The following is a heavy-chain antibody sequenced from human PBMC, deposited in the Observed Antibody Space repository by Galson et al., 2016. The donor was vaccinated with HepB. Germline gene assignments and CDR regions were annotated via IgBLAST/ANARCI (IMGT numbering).Heavy chain of an antibody. V-gene: IGHV4-39*01. D-gene: IGHD1-26*01. CDR1: DGSISSSSFS. CDR3: ARAGLGSKANFDS. J-gene: IGHJ4*02. CDR2: VCRGKT. Sequence: ETLSLTCAVSDGSISSSSFSWGWVRQPPGKGLEWIGTVCRGKTYYNPSLAGRVTISVGMSTDLFSLKLTSLTAADTAVYYCARAGLGSKANFDSWGQGTLVAVSS.